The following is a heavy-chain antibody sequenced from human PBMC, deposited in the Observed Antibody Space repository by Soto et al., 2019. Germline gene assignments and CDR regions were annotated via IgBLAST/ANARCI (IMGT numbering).Heavy chain of an antibody. CDR3: AREAPMDV. V-gene: IGHV3-53*02. CDR1: GFTVSSKY. CDR2: LWSAGNT. J-gene: IGHJ6*02. Sequence: DVLLVETGGGLIQPGGSPRLSCVASGFTVSSKYMSWVRQAPGKGLEWVSVLWSAGNTYYADSVRGRFTISRDSSKNTLYLEMSSLRADDTAVYYCAREAPMDVWGQGTTVIVSS.